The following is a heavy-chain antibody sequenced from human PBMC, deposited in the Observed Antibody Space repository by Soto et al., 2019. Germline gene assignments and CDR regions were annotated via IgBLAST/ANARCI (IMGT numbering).Heavy chain of an antibody. V-gene: IGHV3-23*01. CDR3: ATEPSRFLEWFPGLY. D-gene: IGHD3-3*01. CDR2: INPSGGIT. CDR1: GFTFSSYA. Sequence: GGSLRLSCTAFGFTFSSYAMTWVRETPGKGLEWVSTINPSGGITHYADSVKGRFTISRDNAKSSLYLQMNSLRAEDTAVYYCATEPSRFLEWFPGLYWGQGTLVTVSS. J-gene: IGHJ4*02.